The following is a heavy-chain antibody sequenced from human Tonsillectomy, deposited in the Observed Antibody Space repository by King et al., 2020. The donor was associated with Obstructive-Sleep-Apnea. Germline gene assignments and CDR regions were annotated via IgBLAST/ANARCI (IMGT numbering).Heavy chain of an antibody. CDR3: AGWANWFDP. CDR1: GGSFSGYY. CDR2: INHSGST. V-gene: IGHV4-34*01. J-gene: IGHJ5*02. Sequence: VQLQQWGAGLLKPSETLSLTCAVYGGSFSGYYWSWIRQPPGKGLEWIGEINHSGSTNYNPSLKSRVTISVDTSKNQSSLKLSSVTAADTAVYFCAGWANWFDPWGQGTLVTVSS.